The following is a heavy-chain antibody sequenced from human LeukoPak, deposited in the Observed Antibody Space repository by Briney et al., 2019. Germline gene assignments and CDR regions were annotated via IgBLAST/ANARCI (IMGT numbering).Heavy chain of an antibody. CDR1: GGSISSSTYY. V-gene: IGHV4-39*01. CDR2: INYSGNT. Sequence: SETLSLTCTVSGGSISSSTYYWGWIRQPPGKGLEWIGSINYSGNTYYNPSLKSRVTISVDTSKNQFSLRLSSVTAADTAVYYCASPSISSSTYDYWGQGTLVTVSS. D-gene: IGHD6-6*01. J-gene: IGHJ4*02. CDR3: ASPSISSSTYDY.